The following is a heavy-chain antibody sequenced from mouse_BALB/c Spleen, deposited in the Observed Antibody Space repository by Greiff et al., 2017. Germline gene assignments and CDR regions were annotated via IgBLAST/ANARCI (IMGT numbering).Heavy chain of an antibody. CDR1: GFTFSSYG. CDR3: ARITSSGLAWFAY. V-gene: IGHV5-6-3*01. Sequence: VESGGGLVQPGGSLKLSCAASGFTFSSYGMSWVRQTPDKRLELVATINSNGGSTYYPDSVKGRFTISRDNAKNTLYLQMSSLKSEDTAMYYCARITSSGLAWFAYWGQGTLVTVSA. J-gene: IGHJ3*01. D-gene: IGHD1-1*01. CDR2: INSNGGST.